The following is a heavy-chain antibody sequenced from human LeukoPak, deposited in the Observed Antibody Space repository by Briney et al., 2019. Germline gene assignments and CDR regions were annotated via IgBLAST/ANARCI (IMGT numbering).Heavy chain of an antibody. J-gene: IGHJ4*02. D-gene: IGHD4-23*01. CDR3: ARDKDYGDKRLLDY. Sequence: GGSLRLSCAASGFTFSSYAMSWVRQAPGKGLEWVSAISGSGGSTYYADSVKGRFTISRDNSKNTLYLQMNSLRAEDTAVYYCARDKDYGDKRLLDYWGQGTLVTVSS. V-gene: IGHV3-23*01. CDR1: GFTFSSYA. CDR2: ISGSGGST.